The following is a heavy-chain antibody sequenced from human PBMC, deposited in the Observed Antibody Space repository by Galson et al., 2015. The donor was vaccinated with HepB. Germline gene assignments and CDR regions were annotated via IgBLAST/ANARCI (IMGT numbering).Heavy chain of an antibody. J-gene: IGHJ4*02. CDR3: AFYGGNSVVY. D-gene: IGHD4-23*01. CDR1: GFTFSSYS. V-gene: IGHV3-21*01. Sequence: SLRLSSAASGFTFSSYSMNWVRQAPGKGLEWVSSISSSSSYIYFADSVKGRFTISRDNAKNSLYLQMNSLRAEDTAVYYCAFYGGNSVVYWGQGTLVTVSS. CDR2: ISSSSSYI.